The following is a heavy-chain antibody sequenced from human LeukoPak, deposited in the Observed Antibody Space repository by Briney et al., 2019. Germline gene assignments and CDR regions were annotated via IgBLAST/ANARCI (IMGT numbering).Heavy chain of an antibody. CDR1: GFIFGSYA. CDR3: AKEDYYDSRGHIKLDAFDV. V-gene: IGHV3-23*01. Sequence: PGGSLRLSCAVSGFIFGSYAMGWVRQAPGKGLEGVPTISGPCDNTYSPDSLKARFTISIDNSKNTLYLQMNSLRAEDTAIYYCAKEDYYDSRGHIKLDAFDVWGQGTMVTVSS. D-gene: IGHD3-22*01. CDR2: ISGPCDNT. J-gene: IGHJ3*01.